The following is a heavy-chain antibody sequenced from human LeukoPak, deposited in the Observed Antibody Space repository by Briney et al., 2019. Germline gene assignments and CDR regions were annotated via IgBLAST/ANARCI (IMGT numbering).Heavy chain of an antibody. D-gene: IGHD6-19*01. Sequence: SETPSLTCIVSGGSISSYYWSWIRQPAGKGLEWIGRIYSSGSTIYNPSLKSRVTMSVDTSKNQFSLKLASVTAADTAVYYCARTNVAVRLLTDSWGQGTLVIVSS. J-gene: IGHJ4*02. V-gene: IGHV4-4*07. CDR3: ARTNVAVRLLTDS. CDR1: GGSISSYY. CDR2: IYSSGST.